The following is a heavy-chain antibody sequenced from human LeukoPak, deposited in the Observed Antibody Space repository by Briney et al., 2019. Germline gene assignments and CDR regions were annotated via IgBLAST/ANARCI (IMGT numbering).Heavy chain of an antibody. D-gene: IGHD3-16*01. CDR1: GFTASSNY. Sequence: GGSLRLSCAVPGFTASSNYMSSVRQAPRKGLEWGSVIYSGGSTYYADSVKGRFTISRDNSKNTLYLQMNSLRAEDTAVYYCSGGSEGMDVWGKGTTVTVSS. J-gene: IGHJ6*04. CDR3: SGGSEGMDV. V-gene: IGHV3-53*01. CDR2: IYSGGST.